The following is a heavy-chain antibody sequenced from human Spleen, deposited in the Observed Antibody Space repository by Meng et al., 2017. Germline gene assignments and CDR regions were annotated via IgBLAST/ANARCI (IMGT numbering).Heavy chain of an antibody. CDR1: RFTFSSYA. V-gene: IGHV3-23*01. CDR3: AKEQKTSGWYFNNWFDP. J-gene: IGHJ5*02. CDR2: ISGSGGRT. Sequence: GESLKISCAASRFTFSSYAMSWVRQAPGKGLEWVSTISGSGGRTYYADSVKGRFTISRDNSKNTVYLHMNGLRAEDTAVYYCAKEQKTSGWYFNNWFDPWGQGTLVTVSS. D-gene: IGHD6-19*01.